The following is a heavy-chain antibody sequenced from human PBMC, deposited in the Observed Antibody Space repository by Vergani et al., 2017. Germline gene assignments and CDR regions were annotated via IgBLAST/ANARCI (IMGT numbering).Heavy chain of an antibody. CDR2: IYYSGST. V-gene: IGHV4-39*02. D-gene: IGHD5-18*01. Sequence: QLQLQESGPGLVKPSETLSLTCTVSGGSISSSSYYWGWIRQPPGKGLEWIGSIYYSGSTYYNPSLKSRVTISVDTSKNQFSLKLSSVTAADTAVYYCAREGYSYGYVFDYWGQGTLVTVSS. CDR3: AREGYSYGYVFDY. CDR1: GGSISSSSYY. J-gene: IGHJ4*02.